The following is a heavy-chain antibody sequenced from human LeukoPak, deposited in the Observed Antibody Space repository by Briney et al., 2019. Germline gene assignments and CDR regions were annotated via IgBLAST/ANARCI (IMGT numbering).Heavy chain of an antibody. CDR2: ISSSSSTI. J-gene: IGHJ4*02. D-gene: IGHD2-2*01. CDR3: ARWYCSSTSCYIDY. V-gene: IGHV3-48*04. CDR1: GFTFSSYS. Sequence: GGSLRLSCAASGFTFSSYSMNWVRQAPGKGLEWVSYISSSSSTIYYAVSVKGRFTISRDNAKNSLYLQMNSLRAEDTAVYYCARWYCSSTSCYIDYWGQGTLVTVSS.